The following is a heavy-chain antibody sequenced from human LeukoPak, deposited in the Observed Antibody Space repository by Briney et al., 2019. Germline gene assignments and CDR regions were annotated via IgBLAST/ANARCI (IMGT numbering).Heavy chain of an antibody. CDR3: AKDMAAYYYASGNIDY. CDR2: ISGSGGST. Sequence: PGGSLRLSCAVSGFTFSSCGMSWVRQAPGKGLEWVSAISGSGGSTYYADSVKGRFTISRDNSKNTLYLQMNSLRAEDTALYYCAKDMAAYYYASGNIDYWGQGTLVTVSS. CDR1: GFTFSSCG. V-gene: IGHV3-23*01. J-gene: IGHJ4*02. D-gene: IGHD3-10*01.